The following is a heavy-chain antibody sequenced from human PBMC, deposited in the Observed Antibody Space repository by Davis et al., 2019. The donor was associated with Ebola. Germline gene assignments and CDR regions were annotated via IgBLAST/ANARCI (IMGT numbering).Heavy chain of an antibody. J-gene: IGHJ4*02. V-gene: IGHV3-30-3*01. CDR2: ISYDGSNK. CDR1: GFTFSSYA. D-gene: IGHD4-11*01. CDR3: TTVSSNYIY. Sequence: GESLKISCAASGFTFSSYAMHWVRQAPGKGLEWVAVISYDGSNKYYAAPVKGRFTISRDDSKNTLYLQMNSLKAEDTAVYYCTTVSSNYIYWGQGTLVTVSP.